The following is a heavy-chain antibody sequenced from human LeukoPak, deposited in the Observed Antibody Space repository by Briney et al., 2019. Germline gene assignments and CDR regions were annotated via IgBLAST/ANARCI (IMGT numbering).Heavy chain of an antibody. Sequence: GGSLRLSCAASGFTFSSYSMNWVRQAPGKGLEWVSYISSSSSTIYYADSVKGRFTISRDNAKNSLYLQMNSLRDEDTAVYYCARGGYSSGYPEDFDYWGQGTLVTVSS. CDR2: ISSSSSTI. J-gene: IGHJ4*02. D-gene: IGHD3-22*01. CDR3: ARGGYSSGYPEDFDY. V-gene: IGHV3-48*02. CDR1: GFTFSSYS.